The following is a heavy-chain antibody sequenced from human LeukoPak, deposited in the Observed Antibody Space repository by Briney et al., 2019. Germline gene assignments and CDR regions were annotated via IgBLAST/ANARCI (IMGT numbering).Heavy chain of an antibody. V-gene: IGHV6-1*01. CDR2: TYYRSKWNY. D-gene: IGHD1-1*01. Sequence: SQTLSLTCAISGDSVSSSAATWSWIRQSPSRVLEWLGRTYYRSKWNYDYAVSVKSRLTIRPDTSKNQFSLQLNSMTPEDSAVYYCARRTKGLDYWGQGTLVTVSS. CDR1: GDSVSSSAAT. CDR3: ARRTKGLDY. J-gene: IGHJ4*02.